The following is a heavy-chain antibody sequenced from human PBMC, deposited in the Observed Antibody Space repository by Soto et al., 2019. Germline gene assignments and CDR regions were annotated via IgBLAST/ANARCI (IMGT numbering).Heavy chain of an antibody. CDR3: ARGGRTTVTTEDFDY. D-gene: IGHD4-17*01. CDR2: INHSGST. Sequence: QVQLQQWGAGLLKPSETLSLTCAVYGGSFSGYYWSWIRQPPGKGLEWIGEINHSGSTNYNPSLKSRVTISVDTSKYQFSLKLSSVTAADTAVYYCARGGRTTVTTEDFDYWGQGTLVTVSS. CDR1: GGSFSGYY. J-gene: IGHJ4*02. V-gene: IGHV4-34*01.